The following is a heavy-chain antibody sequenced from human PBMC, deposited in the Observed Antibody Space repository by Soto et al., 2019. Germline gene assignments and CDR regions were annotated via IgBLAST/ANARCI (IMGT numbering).Heavy chain of an antibody. CDR3: ARDRGVTTGVAWFDP. Sequence: LSLTCAVSGGSIISINWWSWVRQPPGKGLEWIGEIYYSGSVNYNPSLQSRVTVSLDKSKNHFSLKLNSVTAADTAVYYCARDRGVTTGVAWFDPWGQGTLVTVSS. V-gene: IGHV4-4*02. J-gene: IGHJ5*02. CDR2: IYYSGSV. CDR1: GGSIISINW. D-gene: IGHD4-17*01.